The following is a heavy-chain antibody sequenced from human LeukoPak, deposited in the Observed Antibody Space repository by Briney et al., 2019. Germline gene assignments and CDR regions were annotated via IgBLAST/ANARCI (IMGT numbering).Heavy chain of an antibody. CDR2: INPNSGGT. D-gene: IGHD2-15*01. CDR1: GYTFTGYY. Sequence: ASVKVSCKASGYTFTGYYMQWVRQAPGQGLEWMGWINPNSGGTNYAQKFQGRVTMTRDTSISTAYMELSRLRSDDTAVYYCARESIVVVVAATGIDYWGQGTLVTVSS. J-gene: IGHJ4*02. V-gene: IGHV1-2*02. CDR3: ARESIVVVVAATGIDY.